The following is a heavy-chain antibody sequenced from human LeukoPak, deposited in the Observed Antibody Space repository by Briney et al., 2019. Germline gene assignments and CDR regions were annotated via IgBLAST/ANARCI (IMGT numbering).Heavy chain of an antibody. Sequence: GGSLRLSCAASGFIFSDYYMSWIRQAPGKGLEWVSYISSSGSTIYYADSVKGRFTISRDNARNTLYLQMNSLRAEDTAVYYCARDGFLGPVTAYLDYWGQGTPVTVSS. D-gene: IGHD2-21*02. CDR2: ISSSGSTI. V-gene: IGHV3-11*04. CDR3: ARDGFLGPVTAYLDY. CDR1: GFIFSDYY. J-gene: IGHJ4*02.